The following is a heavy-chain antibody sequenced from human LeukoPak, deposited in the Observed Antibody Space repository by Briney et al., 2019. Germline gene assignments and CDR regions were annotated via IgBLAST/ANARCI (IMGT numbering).Heavy chain of an antibody. CDR2: ISGSGYIT. J-gene: IGHJ4*02. CDR1: GSTFSTYA. V-gene: IGHV3-23*01. D-gene: IGHD2-21*01. Sequence: PGGTLRLSCAASGSTFSTYAMSWVRQAPGKGLEWVSAISGSGYITYYADSVKGRFTISRDNSKNTLYLQMKSLRAEDTAVYYCAKDVVPFDYWGPGILVTVSS. CDR3: AKDVVPFDY.